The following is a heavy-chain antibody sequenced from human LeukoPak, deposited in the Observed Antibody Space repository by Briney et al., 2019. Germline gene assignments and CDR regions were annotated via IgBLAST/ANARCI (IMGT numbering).Heavy chain of an antibody. J-gene: IGHJ4*02. CDR3: AKDYYDSSGTDY. Sequence: GRSLRLSCAASGFTFSSYGMHWVRQAPGKGLEWVAVIWYDGSNKYYADSVKGRFTISRDNSKNTLYLQMNSLRAEDTTVYYCAKDYYDSSGTDYWGQGTLVTVSS. CDR1: GFTFSSYG. D-gene: IGHD3-22*01. V-gene: IGHV3-33*06. CDR2: IWYDGSNK.